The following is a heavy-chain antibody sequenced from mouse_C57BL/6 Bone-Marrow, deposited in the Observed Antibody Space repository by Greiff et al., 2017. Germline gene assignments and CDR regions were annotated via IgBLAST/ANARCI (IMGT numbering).Heavy chain of an antibody. CDR2: IDPSDSYT. J-gene: IGHJ3*01. CDR3: ARKAYAWFAY. V-gene: IGHV1-69*01. D-gene: IGHD1-1*01. CDR1: GYTFTSYW. Sequence: VQLQQPGAELVMPGASVKLSCKASGYTFTSYWMHWVKQRPGQGLEWIGEIDPSDSYTNYNQKFKGKSTLTVDKSSSTAYMQLSSLTSEDSAVYYCARKAYAWFAYWGQGTLVTVSA.